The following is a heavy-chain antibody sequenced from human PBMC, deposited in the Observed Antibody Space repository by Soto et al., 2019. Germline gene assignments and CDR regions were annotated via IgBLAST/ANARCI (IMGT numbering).Heavy chain of an antibody. Sequence: GGSLRLSCAASGFTFSSYAMSWVRQAPGKGLEWVSAISGSGGSTYYADSVKGRFTISRDNSKNTLYLQMNSLRAEDTAVYYCAKDRRYYGSGSYPPNWFDPWGQGTLVTVSS. CDR1: GFTFSSYA. CDR2: ISGSGGST. V-gene: IGHV3-23*01. CDR3: AKDRRYYGSGSYPPNWFDP. J-gene: IGHJ5*02. D-gene: IGHD3-10*01.